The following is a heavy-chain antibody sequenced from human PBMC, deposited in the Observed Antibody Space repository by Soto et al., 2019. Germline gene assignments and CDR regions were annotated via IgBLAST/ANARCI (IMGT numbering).Heavy chain of an antibody. CDR3: ARAEYCDCYHCYGMYV. D-gene: IGHD2-21*01. CDR1: GFTFSSSW. J-gene: IGHJ6*02. CDR2: IKSDGTRT. Sequence: PGGYPRISCAASGFTFSSSWMHWVRQVPGKGPVWVSRIKSDGTRTSYADSVKGRFTISRDNAENTLYLQMASLRAEDTAVYYCARAEYCDCYHCYGMYVWGQGSTVTVSS. V-gene: IGHV3-74*01.